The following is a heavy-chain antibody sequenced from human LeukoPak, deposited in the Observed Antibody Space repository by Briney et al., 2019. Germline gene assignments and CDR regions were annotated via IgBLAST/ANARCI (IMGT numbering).Heavy chain of an antibody. Sequence: GGSLRLSCAASGFTFSSYAMSWVRQASGKGLEWVGRIRGKANNYATAYAASVKGRFTISRDDSKNTAYLQMNSLKTEDTAVYYCTRLENASDYWGQGTLVTVSS. V-gene: IGHV3-73*01. CDR3: TRLENASDY. CDR2: IRGKANNYAT. J-gene: IGHJ4*02. CDR1: GFTFSSYA.